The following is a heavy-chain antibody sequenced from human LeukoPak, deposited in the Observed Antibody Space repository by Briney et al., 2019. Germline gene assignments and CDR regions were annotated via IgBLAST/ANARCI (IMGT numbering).Heavy chain of an antibody. J-gene: IGHJ4*02. CDR1: GFTFDDYA. D-gene: IGHD2-21*01. CDR2: ISWNGDNI. CDR3: ARELSQIVWGGLDY. Sequence: GGSLRLSCAASGFTFDDYAMHWVRQAPGKGLEWVSGISWNGDNINYADSVKGRFTISRDNSKNTVFLQMNSLRVEDTAVYYCARELSQIVWGGLDYGGQGTLVSVSS. V-gene: IGHV3-9*01.